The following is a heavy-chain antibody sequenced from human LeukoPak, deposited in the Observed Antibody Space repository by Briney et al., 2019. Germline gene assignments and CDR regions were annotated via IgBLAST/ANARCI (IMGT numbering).Heavy chain of an antibody. CDR3: ARGELLWFGELQYYFDY. CDR1: GFTFSSYW. V-gene: IGHV3-7*01. J-gene: IGHJ4*02. D-gene: IGHD3-10*01. Sequence: GGSLRLSCAASGFTFSSYWMSWVRQAPGKGLEWVANIKQDGSEKYYVDSVKGRFTISRDNAKNSLYLQMNSLRAEDTAVYYCARGELLWFGELQYYFDYWGQGTLVTVSS. CDR2: IKQDGSEK.